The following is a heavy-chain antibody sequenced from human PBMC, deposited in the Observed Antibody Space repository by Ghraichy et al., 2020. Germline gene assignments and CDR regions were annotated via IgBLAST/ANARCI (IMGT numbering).Heavy chain of an antibody. CDR3: ARGIVVVVAASVGNWFDP. D-gene: IGHD2-15*01. CDR1: GYTFTGYY. Sequence: ASVKVSCKASGYTFTGYYMHWMRQAPGQGLEWMGWINPNSGGTNYAQKFQGRVTMTRDTSISTAYMELSRLRSDDTAVYYCARGIVVVVAASVGNWFDPWGQGTLVTVSS. CDR2: INPNSGGT. J-gene: IGHJ5*02. V-gene: IGHV1-2*02.